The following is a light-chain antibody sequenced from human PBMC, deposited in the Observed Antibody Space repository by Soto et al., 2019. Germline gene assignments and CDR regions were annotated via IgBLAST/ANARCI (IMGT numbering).Light chain of an antibody. CDR1: QSLNSL. Sequence: IQMTQSPSTLSASVGDRVTITCRASQSLNSLLAWYQQKPGRAPKLLIYDASTLESGVPSRFSGSGSGTEFTLTISSLQTEEFATYYCQQCNSYSSWTVGQGTKADMK. CDR2: DAS. J-gene: IGKJ1*01. V-gene: IGKV1-5*01. CDR3: QQCNSYSSWT.